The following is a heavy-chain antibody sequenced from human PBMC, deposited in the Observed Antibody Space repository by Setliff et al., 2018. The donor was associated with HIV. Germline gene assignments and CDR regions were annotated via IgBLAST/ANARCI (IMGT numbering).Heavy chain of an antibody. CDR1: GGTFSSYA. V-gene: IGHV1-69*13. CDR3: ARDMMYHYDSSGAFGWFGP. CDR2: IIPIFGTA. D-gene: IGHD3-22*01. J-gene: IGHJ5*02. Sequence: SVKVSCKASGGTFSSYAISWVRQAPGQGLEWMGGIIPIFGTANYAQKFQGRVTITADESTSTAYMGLSSLRSEDTAVYFCARDMMYHYDSSGAFGWFGPWGQGTLVTVSS.